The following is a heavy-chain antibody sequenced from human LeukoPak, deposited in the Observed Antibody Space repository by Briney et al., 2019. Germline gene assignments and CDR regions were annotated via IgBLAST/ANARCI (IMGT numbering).Heavy chain of an antibody. CDR1: GGSISTYY. Sequence: EPSETLSLTCTVSGGSISTYYWSWIRQSPGKGLECIGYIYYSGSTNYNPSLKSRVTISVDTSKNQFSLKLSSVTAADTAVYYCARGYDFWSGSSYGMDVWGQGTTVTVSS. J-gene: IGHJ6*02. CDR3: ARGYDFWSGSSYGMDV. V-gene: IGHV4-59*12. CDR2: IYYSGST. D-gene: IGHD3-3*01.